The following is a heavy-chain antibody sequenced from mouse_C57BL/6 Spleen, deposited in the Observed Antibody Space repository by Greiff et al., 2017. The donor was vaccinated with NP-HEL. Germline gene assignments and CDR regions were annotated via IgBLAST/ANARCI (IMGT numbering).Heavy chain of an antibody. V-gene: IGHV1-50*01. J-gene: IGHJ4*01. CDR3: ARSDGNYGRYAMDY. CDR2: IDPSDSYT. Sequence: QVQLQQPGAELVKPGASVKLSCKASGYTFTSYWMQWVKQRPGQGLEWIGEIDPSDSYTNYNQKFKGKATLTVDTSSSTAYMQLSSLTSEDSAVYYCARSDGNYGRYAMDYWGQGTSVTVSS. CDR1: GYTFTSYW. D-gene: IGHD2-1*01.